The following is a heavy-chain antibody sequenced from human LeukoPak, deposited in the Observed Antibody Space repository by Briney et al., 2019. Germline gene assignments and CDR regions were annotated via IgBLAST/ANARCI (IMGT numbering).Heavy chain of an antibody. Sequence: PGGSLRLFCSASGFTFTNYGMSWVRQAPGKGLEWVSGLSGSGDGQFYADSVEGRFTISRDIFNNIWYLQMNSLRAEDTAVYYCAKGCQCPSGLSSWFDPRGQGTLVAVSS. D-gene: IGHD1-14*01. CDR1: GFTFTNYG. J-gene: IGHJ5*02. V-gene: IGHV3-23*01. CDR2: LSGSGDGQ. CDR3: AKGCQCPSGLSSWFDP.